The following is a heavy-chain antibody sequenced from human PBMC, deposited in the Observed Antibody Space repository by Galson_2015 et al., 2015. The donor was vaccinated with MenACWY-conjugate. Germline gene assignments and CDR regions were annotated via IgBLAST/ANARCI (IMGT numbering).Heavy chain of an antibody. CDR2: IKEDGNVK. CDR3: ARDQGIFQYYYYGMDV. J-gene: IGHJ6*02. CDR1: GFIFNTYW. V-gene: IGHV3-7*03. Sequence: SLRLSCAASGFIFNTYWMHWVRQAPGKGLEWVANIKEDGNVKYYMDSVKGRFTISRDNARRSVYLQMNNLRAEDSAVYYCARDQGIFQYYYYGMDVWGQGTTVTVSS. D-gene: IGHD2/OR15-2a*01.